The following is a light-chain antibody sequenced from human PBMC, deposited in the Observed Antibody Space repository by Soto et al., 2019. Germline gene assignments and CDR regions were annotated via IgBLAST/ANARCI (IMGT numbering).Light chain of an antibody. J-gene: IGLJ2*01. V-gene: IGLV2-14*01. CDR1: SSDVGGYNY. Sequence: QSALTQPASVSGSPGQSITISCTGTSSDVGGYNYVSWYQHHPGKAPKLLIYEVTNRPSGVSNRFSGSKSGNTASLTISGLQAEDEADYYCSLYTNSNTLVFGGGTKLTVL. CDR3: SLYTNSNTLV. CDR2: EVT.